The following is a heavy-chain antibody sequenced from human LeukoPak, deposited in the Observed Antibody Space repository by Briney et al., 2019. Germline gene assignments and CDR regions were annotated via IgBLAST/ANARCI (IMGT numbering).Heavy chain of an antibody. CDR3: ARGLSDVY. Sequence: SETLSLTCTVSGYSISSGYYWGWIRQPPGKGLEWIGEINHSGSTNYNPSLKSRVTISIDTSKNQFSLILGSVTAADTAVYYCARGLSDVYWGQGTLVTVSS. CDR1: GYSISSGYY. CDR2: INHSGST. J-gene: IGHJ4*02. V-gene: IGHV4-38-2*02.